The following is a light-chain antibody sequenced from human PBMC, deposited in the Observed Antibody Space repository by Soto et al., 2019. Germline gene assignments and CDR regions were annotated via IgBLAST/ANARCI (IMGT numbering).Light chain of an antibody. V-gene: IGKV1-33*01. CDR1: QDIATY. Sequence: DTQITQSPSSISAFVLKPVPTICQASQDIATYLNWYQQKPGKAPNLLIYDASNLETGVPSRFSGGGSGTEFILTISSLQPDDFATYYCQQYNSYSFGQGTKVDI. CDR2: DAS. CDR3: QQYNSYS. J-gene: IGKJ1*01.